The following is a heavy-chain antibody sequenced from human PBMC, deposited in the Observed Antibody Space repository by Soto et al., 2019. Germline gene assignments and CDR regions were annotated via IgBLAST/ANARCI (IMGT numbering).Heavy chain of an antibody. CDR1: GGSFSGYY. CDR2: INHSGST. Sequence: SETLSLTCTVYGGSFSGYYWSWIRQPPGKGLEWIGEINHSGSTNYNPSLKSRVTISVDTSKNQFSLKLSSVTAADTAVYYCARGKNYYYYMDVWGKGTTVTVSS. CDR3: ARGKNYYYYMDV. V-gene: IGHV4-34*01. J-gene: IGHJ6*03.